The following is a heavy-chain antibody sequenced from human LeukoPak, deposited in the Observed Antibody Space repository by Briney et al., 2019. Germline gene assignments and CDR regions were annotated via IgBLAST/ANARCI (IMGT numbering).Heavy chain of an antibody. V-gene: IGHV3-30*04. J-gene: IGHJ4*02. CDR3: ARMVYDFWSGYYTHSVTEGNFDY. CDR2: IFYDGSIQ. D-gene: IGHD3-3*01. Sequence: GGSPRLSCAASGFTSSSYEMNWVRQAPGKGLEWVAVIFYDGSIQYYADSVRGRFTISRDNSKNTLYLQMNSLRGEDTAVYYCARMVYDFWSGYYTHSVTEGNFDYWGQGTLVTVSS. CDR1: GFTSSSYE.